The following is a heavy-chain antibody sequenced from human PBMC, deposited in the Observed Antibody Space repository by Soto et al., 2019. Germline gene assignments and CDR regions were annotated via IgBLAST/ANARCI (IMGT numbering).Heavy chain of an antibody. CDR3: ARDVAAAGLDY. D-gene: IGHD6-13*01. V-gene: IGHV1-3*01. Sequence: QVQLVQSGAEVKKPGASVKVSCKASGYTFTSYAMHWVRQAPGQRLEWMGWINAGNGNTKYPQKFQGRVTITRDTSASTAYMELSSLRSEDTAVYYCARDVAAAGLDYWGQGTLVTVSS. CDR2: INAGNGNT. J-gene: IGHJ4*02. CDR1: GYTFTSYA.